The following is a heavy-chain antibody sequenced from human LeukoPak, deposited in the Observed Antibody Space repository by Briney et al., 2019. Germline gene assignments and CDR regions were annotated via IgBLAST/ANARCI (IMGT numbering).Heavy chain of an antibody. CDR3: ARIPIAAAGTAKSIYYYGMDV. J-gene: IGHJ6*02. Sequence: SETLSLTCAVYGGSFSGYYWSWIRQPPGKGLEWIGEINHSGSTNYNPSLKSRVTISVDTSKNQFSLKLSSVTAADTAAYYCARIPIAAAGTAKSIYYYGMDVWGQGTTVTVSS. CDR2: INHSGST. V-gene: IGHV4-34*01. D-gene: IGHD6-13*01. CDR1: GGSFSGYY.